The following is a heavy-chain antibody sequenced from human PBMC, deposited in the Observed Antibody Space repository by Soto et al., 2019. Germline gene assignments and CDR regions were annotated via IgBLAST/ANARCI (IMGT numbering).Heavy chain of an antibody. Sequence: QVQLVESGGGVVQPGRSLRLSCAASGFTFSSYGMHWVRQAPGKGLERGAVISYDGSNKYYADSVKGRFTISRDNSKNTLYLQMNSLRAEDTAVYYCAKDGHYYGSGSYFDYYYYYMDVWGKGTTVTVSS. CDR2: ISYDGSNK. CDR1: GFTFSSYG. CDR3: AKDGHYYGSGSYFDYYYYYMDV. D-gene: IGHD3-10*01. V-gene: IGHV3-30*18. J-gene: IGHJ6*03.